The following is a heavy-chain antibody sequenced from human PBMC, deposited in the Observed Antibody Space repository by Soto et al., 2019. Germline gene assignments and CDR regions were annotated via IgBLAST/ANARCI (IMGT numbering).Heavy chain of an antibody. V-gene: IGHV4-4*07. CDR3: ARDIGSYAYGEGY. D-gene: IGHD3-10*01. Sequence: SETLSLTCSVSGGSINSYWWSWIRQPAGKGLEWIGRVHSSGTTDYNPSLNSRATLSVETSKNQFSLKLSSVTAADTAVYYCARDIGSYAYGEGYWGQGIQVTVSS. CDR2: VHSSGTT. CDR1: GGSINSYW. J-gene: IGHJ4*02.